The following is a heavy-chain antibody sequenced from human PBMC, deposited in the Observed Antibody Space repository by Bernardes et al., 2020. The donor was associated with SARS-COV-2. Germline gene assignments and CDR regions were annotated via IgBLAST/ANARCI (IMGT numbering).Heavy chain of an antibody. CDR1: GFTFSGFS. Sequence: GGSLRLSCAASGFTFSGFSMNWVRQAPGKGLEWVSHISGSSTIYYADSVKGRFTISRDNAKNSLYLQMNSLRDEDTAVYYCAREAVVGATRQYYFDYWGQGTLVTVSS. CDR3: AREAVVGATRQYYFDY. D-gene: IGHD1-26*01. J-gene: IGHJ4*02. CDR2: ISGSSTI. V-gene: IGHV3-48*02.